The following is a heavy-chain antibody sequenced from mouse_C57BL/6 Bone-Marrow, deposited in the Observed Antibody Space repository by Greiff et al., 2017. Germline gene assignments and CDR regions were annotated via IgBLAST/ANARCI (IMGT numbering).Heavy chain of an antibody. CDR1: GFTFSDYY. Sequence: EVQRVESEGGLVQPGSSMKLSCTASGFTFSDYYMAWVRQVPEKGLEWVANINYDGSSTYYLASLKSRFIISRDTAKNMLYLQMSSLKSEDTATYYCARDDYYGRAYFDYWGQGTTLTVSS. D-gene: IGHD1-1*01. CDR2: INYDGSST. J-gene: IGHJ2*01. V-gene: IGHV5-16*01. CDR3: ARDDYYGRAYFDY.